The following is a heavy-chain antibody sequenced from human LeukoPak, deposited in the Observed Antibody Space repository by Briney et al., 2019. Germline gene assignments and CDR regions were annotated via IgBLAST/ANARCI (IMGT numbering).Heavy chain of an antibody. J-gene: IGHJ4*02. V-gene: IGHV3-23*01. CDR1: GFSFSTYA. D-gene: IGHD3-22*01. Sequence: GGSLRLSCAASGFSFSTYAMTWVRRAPGKGLEWVSGISGSGGSPYYAASGKGRFTISRDTSKNPLYLQMNSLRAEDTAVYYCAKAVYDSSGSFDFWGQGTLVTVSS. CDR3: AKAVYDSSGSFDF. CDR2: ISGSGGSP.